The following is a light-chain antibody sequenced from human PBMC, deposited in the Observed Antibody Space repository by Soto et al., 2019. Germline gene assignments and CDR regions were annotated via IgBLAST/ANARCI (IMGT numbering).Light chain of an antibody. CDR3: QQYNNWPPWT. V-gene: IGKV3-15*01. Sequence: EMLMTQSPATLSVSPGERATLSCRASQSVSSNLAWYQQKPGQAPRLLIYGASTRATGIPARFSGSGSGTELTLTISSLQSEDFAVYYCQQYNNWPPWTFGQGTKVDIK. CDR2: GAS. CDR1: QSVSSN. J-gene: IGKJ1*01.